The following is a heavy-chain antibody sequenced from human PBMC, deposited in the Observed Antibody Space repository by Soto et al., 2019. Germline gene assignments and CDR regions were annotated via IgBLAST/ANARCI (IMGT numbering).Heavy chain of an antibody. CDR2: INAGNGNT. CDR1: GYTFTSYA. V-gene: IGHV1-3*01. J-gene: IGHJ4*02. CDR3: AXXXXXXXXXGGFDY. Sequence: QVQLVQSGAEVKKPGASVKVSCKASGYTFTSYAMHWVRQXPGXRXXWMGWINAGNGNTKYSQKFQGRVTITRDTSASTAYMELSSLRSEXTXVXXXAXXXXXXXXXGGFDYWGQGTLVTVSS.